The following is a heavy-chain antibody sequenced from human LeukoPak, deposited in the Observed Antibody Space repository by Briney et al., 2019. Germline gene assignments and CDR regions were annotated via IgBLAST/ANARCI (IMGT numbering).Heavy chain of an antibody. V-gene: IGHV1-2*02. CDR3: ARGRNIEMTTMSGGSDY. Sequence: ASVKVSCKASGYTFTDYYMHWVRQAPGQGLEWMGWLNPNSGDTNYAQKLQGRVSMTRDTSISTAYMHLSDLRSDDTAVYYCARGRNIEMTTMSGGSDYWGQGTLVTVSS. J-gene: IGHJ4*02. CDR2: LNPNSGDT. CDR1: GYTFTDYY. D-gene: IGHD5-24*01.